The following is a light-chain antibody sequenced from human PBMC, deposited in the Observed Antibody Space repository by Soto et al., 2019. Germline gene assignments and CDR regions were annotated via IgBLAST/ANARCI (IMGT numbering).Light chain of an antibody. V-gene: IGLV2-11*01. J-gene: IGLJ1*01. CDR3: CSFASSESYV. CDR2: DVT. CDR1: SSDVGGYNY. Sequence: QSALTQPRSVSGSPGQSVTIYCTGTSSDVGGYNYVSWFQQHPGRAPKLIIYDVTKRPSGVPDRFSGSKSGDTASLTISGLQAEDEADYYCCSFASSESYVFGTGTQLTVL.